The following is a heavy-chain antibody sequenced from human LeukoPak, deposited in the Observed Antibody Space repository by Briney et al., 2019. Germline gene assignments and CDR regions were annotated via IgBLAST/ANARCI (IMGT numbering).Heavy chain of an antibody. J-gene: IGHJ4*02. CDR3: ARDEGYSSSPDY. D-gene: IGHD6-13*01. Sequence: PGGSLRLSCAASGFTFSSYSMNWVRQAPGKGLEWVSSISSSSSYTYYADSVKGRFTISRDNAKNLLYLQMNSLRAEDTAVYYCARDEGYSSSPDYWGQGTLVTVSS. V-gene: IGHV3-21*01. CDR1: GFTFSSYS. CDR2: ISSSSSYT.